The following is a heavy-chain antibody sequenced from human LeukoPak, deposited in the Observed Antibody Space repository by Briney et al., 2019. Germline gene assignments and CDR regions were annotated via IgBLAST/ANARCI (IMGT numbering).Heavy chain of an antibody. CDR2: IGSSDTSI. D-gene: IGHD3-10*01. CDR1: GFTFSSYE. V-gene: IGHV3-48*03. J-gene: IGHJ4*02. Sequence: GGSLRLSCVTSGFTFSSYEMNWVRQAPGKGLERVSHIGSSDTSIDYADSVEGRFTISRDNAKNSLFPQMNSLRAEDTAVYYCVRSTGFGELFPFDYWGQGTQVTVSS. CDR3: VRSTGFGELFPFDY.